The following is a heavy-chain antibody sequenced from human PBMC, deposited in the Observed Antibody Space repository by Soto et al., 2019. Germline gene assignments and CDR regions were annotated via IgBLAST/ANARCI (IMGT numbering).Heavy chain of an antibody. CDR1: GGSISSSSYY. Sequence: PSETLSLSCTVSGGSISSSSYYWGWIRQPPGKGLEWIGSIYYSGSTYYNPSLKSRVTISVDTSKNQFSLKLSSVTAADMSLYYCARDQRGGDRFDYWGQGTLVTVSS. J-gene: IGHJ4*02. V-gene: IGHV4-39*02. CDR2: IYYSGST. CDR3: ARDQRGGDRFDY. D-gene: IGHD2-21*01.